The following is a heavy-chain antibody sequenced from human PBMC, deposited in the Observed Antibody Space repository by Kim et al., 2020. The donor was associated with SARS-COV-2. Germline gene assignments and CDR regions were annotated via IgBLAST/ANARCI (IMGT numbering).Heavy chain of an antibody. V-gene: IGHV1-8*01. CDR2: MNPNSGNT. CDR3: ARRRIAAAGTYYYYYMDV. Sequence: ASVKVSCKASGYTFTSYDINWVRQATGQGLEWMGWMNPNSGNTGYAQKFQGRVTMTRNTSISTAYMELSSLRSEDTAVYYCARRRIAAAGTYYYYYMDVWGKGTTVTVSS. CDR1: GYTFTSYD. D-gene: IGHD6-13*01. J-gene: IGHJ6*03.